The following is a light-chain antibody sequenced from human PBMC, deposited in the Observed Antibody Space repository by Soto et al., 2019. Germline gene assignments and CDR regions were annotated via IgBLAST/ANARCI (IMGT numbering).Light chain of an antibody. CDR1: QTIIGY. Sequence: DIQMTQSPSSLSASIGDSVTITCRASQTIIGYLNWYQQKPGKAPRLLINAASNLQSGVPSRFRGSGSETDFTLTITSLQPEDFATYYCQQSYITPFAFGPGTKVDIK. V-gene: IGKV1-39*01. CDR2: AAS. CDR3: QQSYITPFA. J-gene: IGKJ3*01.